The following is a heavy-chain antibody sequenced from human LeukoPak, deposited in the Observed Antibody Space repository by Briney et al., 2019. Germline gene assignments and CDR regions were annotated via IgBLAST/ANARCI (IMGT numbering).Heavy chain of an antibody. D-gene: IGHD3-10*01. J-gene: IGHJ3*02. CDR1: SGSISSYY. V-gene: IGHV4-59*12. Sequence: SETLSLTCTVSSGSISSYYWNWIRQPPGKGLEWIGYIYYSGSTNYNPSLKSRVTISLDTSKNQFSLKLSSVTAADTAVYYCAREITSDAFDIWGQGTMVTVSS. CDR2: IYYSGST. CDR3: AREITSDAFDI.